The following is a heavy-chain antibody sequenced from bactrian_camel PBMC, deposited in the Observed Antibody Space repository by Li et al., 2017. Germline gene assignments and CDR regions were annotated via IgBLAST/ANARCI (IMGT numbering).Heavy chain of an antibody. CDR1: GYTYTAIS. D-gene: IGHD1*01. CDR2: IESDGST. V-gene: IGHV3S53*01. Sequence: HVQLVESGGGSAQAGGSLRLSCTASGYTYTAISMAWFRQAPGKEREGVAAIESDGSTSYADSVKGRFTISQDNTKTTIYLQMSDLKPEDSGMYYCASGDECSLMRTWGAPSFGFWGQGTQVTVS. J-gene: IGHJ6*01. CDR3: ASGDECSLMRTWGAPSFGF.